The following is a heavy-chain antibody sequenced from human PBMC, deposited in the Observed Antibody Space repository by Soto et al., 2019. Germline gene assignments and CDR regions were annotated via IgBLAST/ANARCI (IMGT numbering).Heavy chain of an antibody. D-gene: IGHD6-19*01. CDR1: GYTFTAYA. CDR3: ARDGYTSGWRTIDY. J-gene: IGHJ4*02. Sequence: GAPVKVSCKASGYTFTAYAIHWVRQAPGQRPEWMGWINAGIGDTKYLQKFQDRVTITRDTSASVAYMQLTSLRSEDTAVYYCARDGYTSGWRTIDYWGQGTLVTVSS. CDR2: INAGIGDT. V-gene: IGHV1-3*01.